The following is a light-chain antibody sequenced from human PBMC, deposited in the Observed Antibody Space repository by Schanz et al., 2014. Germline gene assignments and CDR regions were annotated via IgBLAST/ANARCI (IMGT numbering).Light chain of an antibody. CDR3: SAYTRSSAHWF. Sequence: QSALTQPPSASGSPGQSVTISCTGTSSDVGAYNYVSWYQQQPGKAPKLMIYEVSKRPSGVPDRFSGSKSGNTASLSVSGLQAEDEADYYCSAYTRSSAHWFFGGGTKLTVL. J-gene: IGLJ3*02. CDR2: EVS. V-gene: IGLV2-8*01. CDR1: SSDVGAYNY.